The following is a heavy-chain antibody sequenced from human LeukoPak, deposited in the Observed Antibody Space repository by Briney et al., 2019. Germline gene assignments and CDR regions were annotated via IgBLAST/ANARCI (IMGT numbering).Heavy chain of an antibody. Sequence: PSETLSLTCSVSGGSISTYYSRWIRQLPGEGLEWVGYIYYTGTPNHNPPLRSRVPTSVDTSKNQFSLRLSSVTAADTGVYYCAREDPQTTVPEGMDVWGHGTTVIVSS. D-gene: IGHD4-17*01. CDR2: IYYTGTP. CDR3: AREDPQTTVPEGMDV. V-gene: IGHV4-59*01. J-gene: IGHJ6*02. CDR1: GGSISTYY.